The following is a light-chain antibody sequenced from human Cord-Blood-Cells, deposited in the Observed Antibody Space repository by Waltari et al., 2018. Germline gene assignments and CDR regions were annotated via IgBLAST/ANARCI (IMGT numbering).Light chain of an antibody. V-gene: IGLV2-14*03. Sequence: QSALPQPASVSGSPGQSITLSCTGTSSDVGGYNYVSWYQQHPGKAHKLMIYDVSNRPSGVSNRFSGSKSGNTASLTISGLQAENEADYYCSSYTSSSTLVFGTGTKVTVL. J-gene: IGLJ1*01. CDR1: SSDVGGYNY. CDR2: DVS. CDR3: SSYTSSSTLV.